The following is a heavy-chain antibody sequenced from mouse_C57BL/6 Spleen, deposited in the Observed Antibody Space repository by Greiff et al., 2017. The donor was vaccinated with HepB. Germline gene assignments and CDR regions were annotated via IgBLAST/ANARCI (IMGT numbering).Heavy chain of an antibody. CDR1: GYTFTSYG. CDR3: ARSEVLLRSSLAY. CDR2: IYPRSGNT. J-gene: IGHJ3*01. Sequence: VQLQQSGAELARPGASVKLSCKASGYTFTSYGISWVKQRTGQGLEWIGEIYPRSGNTYYNEKFKGKATLTADISSSTAYMELSSLTSEDSAVYFCARSEVLLRSSLAYWGQGTLVTVSA. V-gene: IGHV1-81*01. D-gene: IGHD1-1*01.